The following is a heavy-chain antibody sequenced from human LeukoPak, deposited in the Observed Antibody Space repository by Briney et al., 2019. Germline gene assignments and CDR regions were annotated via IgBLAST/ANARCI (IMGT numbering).Heavy chain of an antibody. CDR3: ARATRLETAAGTDNNWFDP. D-gene: IGHD6-13*01. J-gene: IGHJ5*02. Sequence: ASVKVSCKASGYTFTSYAMNWVRQAPGQGLEWMGWINTNTGNPTYAQGFTGRFVFSLDTSVSTAYLRISSLKAEDTAVYYCARATRLETAAGTDNNWFDPWGQGTLVTVSS. V-gene: IGHV7-4-1*02. CDR2: INTNTGNP. CDR1: GYTFTSYA.